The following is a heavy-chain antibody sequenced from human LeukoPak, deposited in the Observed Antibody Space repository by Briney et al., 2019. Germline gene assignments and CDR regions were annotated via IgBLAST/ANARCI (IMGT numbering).Heavy chain of an antibody. CDR1: GFTFSRYY. V-gene: IGHV3-48*03. Sequence: PGGSLRLSCAASGFTFSRYYMTWVRQAPGKGLEWVSYISSRGSTIYYADSVKGRFTISRDNAKNSLYLQMNSLRAEDTAVYYCARESRSSGWDYFDYWGQGTPVTVSS. J-gene: IGHJ4*02. CDR3: ARESRSSGWDYFDY. D-gene: IGHD6-19*01. CDR2: ISSRGSTI.